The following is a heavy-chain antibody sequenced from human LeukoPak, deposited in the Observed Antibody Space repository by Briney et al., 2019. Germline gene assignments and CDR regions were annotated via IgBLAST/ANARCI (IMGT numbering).Heavy chain of an antibody. CDR3: ATGDGSSGIFDY. J-gene: IGHJ4*02. CDR2: FDPEDGET. V-gene: IGHV1-24*01. D-gene: IGHD3-22*01. CDR1: AYTLTELS. Sequence: AASVKVSCKVSAYTLTELSMHWVRQAPGKGLEWMGGFDPEDGETIYAQKFQGRVTMTEDTSTDTAYMELSSLRSEDTAVYYCATGDGSSGIFDYWGQGTLVTVSS.